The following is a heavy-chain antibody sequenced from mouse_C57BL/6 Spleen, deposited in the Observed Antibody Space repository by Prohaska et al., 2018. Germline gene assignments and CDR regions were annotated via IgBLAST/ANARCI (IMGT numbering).Heavy chain of an antibody. CDR2: ISSGSSTI. J-gene: IGHJ2*01. CDR1: GFTFSDYG. CDR3: ARGYGNLYYFDY. D-gene: IGHD2-10*02. Sequence: GGGLVKPGGSLKLSCAASGFTFSDYGMHWVRQAPAKGLEWVAYISSGSSTIYYADTVKGRFTISRDNAKNTLFLQMTSLRSEDTAMYYCARGYGNLYYFDYWGQGTTLTVSS. V-gene: IGHV5-17*01.